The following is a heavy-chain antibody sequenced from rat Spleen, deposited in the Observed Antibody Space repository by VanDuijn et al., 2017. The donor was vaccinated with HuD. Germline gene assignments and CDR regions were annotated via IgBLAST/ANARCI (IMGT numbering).Heavy chain of an antibody. V-gene: IGHV2-6*01. CDR2: VSSGGNT. Sequence: QVQLKESGPGLVQPSQTLSLTCTVSGFSLTSNSVHWVRQPPGKGLEWIAAVSSGGNTYYDSTLKSRLSLSRDTSKSQVFLKIYSLQTEDTAIYFCTREGHTMDRATYWFAYWGQGTLVTVSS. CDR1: GFSLTSNS. CDR3: TREGHTMDRATYWFAY. D-gene: IGHD1-9*01. J-gene: IGHJ3*01.